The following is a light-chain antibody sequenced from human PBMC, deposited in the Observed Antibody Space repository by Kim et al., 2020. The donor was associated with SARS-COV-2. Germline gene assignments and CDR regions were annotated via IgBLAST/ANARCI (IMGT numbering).Light chain of an antibody. V-gene: IGKV4-1*01. CDR2: WAS. Sequence: DIVLTQSPDSLAVSLGERATINCKSSQSVLFTSNNKNYLAWYQQKPGQPPKLLISWASTRESGVPDRFSGSGSGTDFTLTIGSLQAEDVAVYYCQQYYSTSLVFGGGTKVDIK. CDR3: QQYYSTSLV. CDR1: QSVLFTSNNKNY. J-gene: IGKJ4*01.